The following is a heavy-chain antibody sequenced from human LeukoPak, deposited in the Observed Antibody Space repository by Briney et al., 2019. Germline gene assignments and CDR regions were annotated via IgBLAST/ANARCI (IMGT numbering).Heavy chain of an antibody. CDR3: VVPAATDSFDY. CDR1: GYTFTSYA. J-gene: IGHJ4*02. Sequence: ASVKVSCKASGYTFTSYAISWVRQAPGQGLEWMGGIIPIFGTANYAQKFQGRVTITADESTSTAHMELSSLRSEDTAVYYCVVPAATDSFDYWGQGTLVTVSS. V-gene: IGHV1-69*13. CDR2: IIPIFGTA. D-gene: IGHD2-2*01.